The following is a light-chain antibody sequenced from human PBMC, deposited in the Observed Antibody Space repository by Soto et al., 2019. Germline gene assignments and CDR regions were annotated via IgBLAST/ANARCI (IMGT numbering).Light chain of an antibody. CDR2: DAS. CDR1: QSVGSK. CDR3: QQYNNWPPFT. J-gene: IGKJ3*01. V-gene: IGKV3-15*01. Sequence: EIVMTQSPATLSVSPGERASLSCRASQSVGSKLAWYQHKPGQAPRLLIYDASTRATGFPARFSGSGSGTEFXLXIXSLXXXXFAVYYCQQYNNWPPFTFGPGTKVDIK.